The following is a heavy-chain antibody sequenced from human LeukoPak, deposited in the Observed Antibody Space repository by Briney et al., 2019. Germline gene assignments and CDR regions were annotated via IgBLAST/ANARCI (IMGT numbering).Heavy chain of an antibody. D-gene: IGHD2-2*01. CDR3: AGVVPAANAGSYVDY. V-gene: IGHV4-4*07. CDR1: RGSLSSYH. J-gene: IGHJ4*02. Sequence: SETLSLTCTVSRGSLSSYHWSWVRHPAAKELEWIGRMYTSGETKYNPHLKSRVTLSVDTPTNQFCLKLSSVTAADTAVYYCAGVVPAANAGSYVDYWGQGTLVTVSS. CDR2: MYTSGET.